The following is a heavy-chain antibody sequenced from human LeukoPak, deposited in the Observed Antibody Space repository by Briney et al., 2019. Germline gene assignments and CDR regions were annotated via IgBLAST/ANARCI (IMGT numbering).Heavy chain of an antibody. J-gene: IGHJ3*02. CDR3: AKELVSSSWYGDAFDI. CDR2: IRYDGSNK. Sequence: PGGSLRLSCAASGFTFSSYGMHWVRQAPGKGLEWVACIRYDGSNKYYADSVKGRFTISRDNSKNTLYLQMNSLRAEDTAVYYCAKELVSSSWYGDAFDIWGQGTMVTVSS. CDR1: GFTFSSYG. V-gene: IGHV3-30*02. D-gene: IGHD6-13*01.